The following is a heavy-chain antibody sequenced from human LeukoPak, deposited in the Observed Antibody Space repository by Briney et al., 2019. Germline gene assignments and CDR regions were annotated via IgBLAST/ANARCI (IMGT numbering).Heavy chain of an antibody. CDR3: ARATMIGIY. CDR1: GGSTSSSSYY. Sequence: SETLSLTCTVSGGSTSSSSYYWGWIRQPPGKGLEWIGSIYYSGSTYYNPSLKSRVTISVDTSKNQFSLKLSSVTAADTAVYYCARATMIGIYWGQGTLVTVSS. V-gene: IGHV4-39*07. J-gene: IGHJ4*02. CDR2: IYYSGST. D-gene: IGHD3-22*01.